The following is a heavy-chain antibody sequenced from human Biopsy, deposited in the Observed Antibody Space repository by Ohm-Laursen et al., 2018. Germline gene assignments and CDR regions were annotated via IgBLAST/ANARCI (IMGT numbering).Heavy chain of an antibody. CDR3: ARDYDTSGYYYVS. D-gene: IGHD3-22*01. Sequence: TLSLTCTVSGGSISNNNYYWGWIRQPPGKGLEWIGSIFYRGSTHYKPSFKSRVNISVDTSKNKFSLKLNSVTAADTAVYYCARDYDTSGYYYVSWGQGTLVTVSS. CDR1: GGSISNNNYY. V-gene: IGHV4-39*01. J-gene: IGHJ5*02. CDR2: IFYRGST.